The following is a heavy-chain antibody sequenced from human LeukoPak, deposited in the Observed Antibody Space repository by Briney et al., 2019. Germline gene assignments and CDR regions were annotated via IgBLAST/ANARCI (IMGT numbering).Heavy chain of an antibody. Sequence: PGGSLRLSCAASGFTFSSYSMNWVRQAPGKGLEWVSYISSGSSTIYYADSVEGRFTISRDNAKNSLYLQISSLRAEDTAVYYCARDRVVAAAPYYFDYWGQGILVTVSS. J-gene: IGHJ4*02. V-gene: IGHV3-48*01. D-gene: IGHD2-2*01. CDR2: ISSGSSTI. CDR3: ARDRVVAAAPYYFDY. CDR1: GFTFSSYS.